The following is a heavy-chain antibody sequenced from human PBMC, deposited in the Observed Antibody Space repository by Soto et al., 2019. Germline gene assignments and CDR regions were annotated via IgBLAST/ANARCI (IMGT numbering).Heavy chain of an antibody. V-gene: IGHV3-23*01. J-gene: IGHJ4*02. CDR1: GFTFNTNG. CDR2: ISSSGVTI. D-gene: IGHD6-19*01. CDR3: AKAAVAISYDN. Sequence: GGSLRLSCAASGFTFNTNGMSWVRQAPGKGLEWVSSISSSGVTIHYADSVKGRFSIARDNTKSTLYMQMSSLRAEDTAVYYCAKAAVAISYDNRGQRTLVTVSS.